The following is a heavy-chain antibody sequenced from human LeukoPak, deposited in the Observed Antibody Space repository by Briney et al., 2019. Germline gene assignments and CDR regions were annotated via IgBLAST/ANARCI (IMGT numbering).Heavy chain of an antibody. Sequence: GESLKISCKGSGYSFTSYWIGWVRQMPGKGLEWMGIIYPGDSDTRYSPSFQGQVTISADKSISTAYLQWSSLKASDTAMYYCARHKRLRDTAMALDAFNIWGQGTMVTVSS. V-gene: IGHV5-51*01. CDR3: ARHKRLRDTAMALDAFNI. CDR2: IYPGDSDT. D-gene: IGHD5-18*01. CDR1: GYSFTSYW. J-gene: IGHJ3*02.